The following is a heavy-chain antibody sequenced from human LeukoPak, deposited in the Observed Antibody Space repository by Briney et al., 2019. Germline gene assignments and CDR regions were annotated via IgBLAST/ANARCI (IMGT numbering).Heavy chain of an antibody. J-gene: IGHJ4*02. V-gene: IGHV3-9*01. CDR3: AKAASYYGSGSYVLFFDY. CDR2: ISWNSGSI. CDR1: GFTFSSYA. D-gene: IGHD3-10*01. Sequence: PGGSLRLSCAASGFTFSSYAMSWVRQAPGKGLEWVSGISWNSGSIGYADSVKGRFTISRDNAKNSLYLQMNSLRAEDTALYYCAKAASYYGSGSYVLFFDYWGQGTLVTVSS.